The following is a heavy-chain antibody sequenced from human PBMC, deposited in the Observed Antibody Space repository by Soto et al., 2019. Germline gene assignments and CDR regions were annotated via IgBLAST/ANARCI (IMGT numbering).Heavy chain of an antibody. CDR2: IYYSGST. CDR3: AREFITMVRGVIRYYGMDV. J-gene: IGHJ6*01. CDR1: GGSVSSGSYF. V-gene: IGHV4-61*01. Sequence: QVQLQESGPGLVKPSETLSLTCTVSGGSVSSGSYFWSWIRQPPGKGLEWIGYIYYSGSTNYNPSLKSLVTISVDTSKNQFSLKLSSVTAADTAVYYCAREFITMVRGVIRYYGMDVW. D-gene: IGHD3-10*01.